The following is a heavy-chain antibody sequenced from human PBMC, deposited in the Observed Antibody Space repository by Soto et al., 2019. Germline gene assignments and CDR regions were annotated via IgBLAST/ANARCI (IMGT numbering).Heavy chain of an antibody. D-gene: IGHD6-19*01. CDR2: IFSNDEK. V-gene: IGHV2-26*01. Sequence: QVTLKESGPVLVKPTETLTLTCTVSGLSLSTPKMGVSWIRQPPGKALEWLAQIFSNDEKSYSTSLESRLTISTDTSRSQVVLTMTTVDPVDTATYYCVRIRQLAGAQSYDYWGQGTLVTVSS. CDR1: GLSLSTPKMG. J-gene: IGHJ4*02. CDR3: VRIRQLAGAQSYDY.